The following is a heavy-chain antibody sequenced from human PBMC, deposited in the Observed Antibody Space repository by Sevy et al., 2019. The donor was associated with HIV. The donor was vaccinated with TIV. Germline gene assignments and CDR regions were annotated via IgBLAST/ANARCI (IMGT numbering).Heavy chain of an antibody. CDR2: ISGSGGST. CDR1: GFTFSSYA. CDR3: AQHTPRYYYDSSGYLY. V-gene: IGHV3-23*01. J-gene: IGHJ4*02. D-gene: IGHD3-22*01. Sequence: GGSLRLSCAASGFTFSSYAMSWVRQAPGKGLEWVSAISGSGGSTYYADSVKGRFTISRDYSKNTLYLQMNSLRAEDTAVYYCAQHTPRYYYDSSGYLYWGQGTLVTVSS.